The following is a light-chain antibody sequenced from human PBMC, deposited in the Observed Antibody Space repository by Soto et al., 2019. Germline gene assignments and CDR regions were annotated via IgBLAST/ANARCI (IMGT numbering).Light chain of an antibody. CDR3: SLYTSENAYV. Sequence: QSALSQPASVSGSPGQSITISCTGSSSDVGSYNLVSWYQHHPGKAPKLMIYEGSKRPSGVSNRFSGSKSGNTASLTISGLQAADEADYYCSLYTSENAYVFGTGTKLTVL. V-gene: IGLV2-14*02. CDR2: EGS. J-gene: IGLJ1*01. CDR1: SSDVGSYNL.